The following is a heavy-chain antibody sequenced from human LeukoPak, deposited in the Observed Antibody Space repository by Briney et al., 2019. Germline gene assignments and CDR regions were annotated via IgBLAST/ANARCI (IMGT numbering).Heavy chain of an antibody. V-gene: IGHV3-11*04. CDR2: ISSSGSTI. Sequence: GGSLRLSCAASGFTFSDSYMTWIRQAPGKGLEWVSYISSSGSTIYYADSVKGRFTIFRDNAKNSLYLQMNSLRAEDTAVYYCAELGITMIGGVWGKGTTVTISS. D-gene: IGHD3-10*02. CDR1: GFTFSDSY. CDR3: AELGITMIGGV. J-gene: IGHJ6*04.